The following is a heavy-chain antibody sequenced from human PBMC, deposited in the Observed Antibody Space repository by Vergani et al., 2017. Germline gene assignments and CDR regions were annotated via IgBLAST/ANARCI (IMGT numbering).Heavy chain of an antibody. CDR1: GYTFTGYY. J-gene: IGHJ4*02. D-gene: IGHD2-2*01. CDR3: ARDRRYQLLSRHPNFDY. V-gene: IGHV1-2*02. Sequence: QVQLVQSGAEVKKPGASVKVSCKASGYTFTGYYMHWVRQAPGQGLEGMGWINPNSGGTNYAQKFQGRVTMTRDTSISTVYMELSRLRSDDTAVYYCARDRRYQLLSRHPNFDYWGQGTLVTVSS. CDR2: INPNSGGT.